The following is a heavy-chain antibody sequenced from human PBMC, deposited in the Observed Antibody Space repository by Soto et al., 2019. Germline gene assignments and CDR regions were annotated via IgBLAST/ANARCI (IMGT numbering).Heavy chain of an antibody. Sequence: HPGGSLRLSCVASGVTVSDYYVDWVRQAPGKGLEWVGRTRDKHNSYTTEYAASVEGRFTISRDDSKNSLYLQLNSLNTEDTAVYYCGRGGYRHYSAYYYYALDVWGQGTTVTVSS. CDR2: TRDKHNSYTT. CDR3: GRGGYRHYSAYYYYALDV. D-gene: IGHD4-4*01. J-gene: IGHJ6*02. V-gene: IGHV3-72*01. CDR1: GVTVSDYY.